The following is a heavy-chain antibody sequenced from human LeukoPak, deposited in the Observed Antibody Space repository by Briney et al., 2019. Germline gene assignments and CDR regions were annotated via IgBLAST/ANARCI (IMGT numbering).Heavy chain of an antibody. CDR1: GFTVSSNY. D-gene: IGHD2/OR15-2a*01. V-gene: IGHV3-74*01. CDR2: INSDGSTT. J-gene: IGHJ6*02. Sequence: PGGSLRLSCAASGFTVSSNYMSWVRQAPGKGLVWVSRINSDGSTTSYADSVKGRFTISRDNAKNTLYLQMNSLRAEDTAVYYCARVGTTSNFYYYYGMDVWGQGTTVTVSS. CDR3: ARVGTTSNFYYYYGMDV.